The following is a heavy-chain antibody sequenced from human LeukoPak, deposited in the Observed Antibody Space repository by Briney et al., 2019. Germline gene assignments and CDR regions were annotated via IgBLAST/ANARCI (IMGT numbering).Heavy chain of an antibody. J-gene: IGHJ4*02. V-gene: IGHV1-69*06. CDR3: ARAVQVTTGGLFDY. CDR1: GGTFNNYA. Sequence: SVKVSRKASGGTFNNYAISWVRQAPGQGLEWMGGIIPIFDTANYAQKFQGRVTITADKSTSTAYMELSSLRSEDTAVYYCARAVQVTTGGLFDYWGQGTLVTVSS. CDR2: IIPIFDTA. D-gene: IGHD4-17*01.